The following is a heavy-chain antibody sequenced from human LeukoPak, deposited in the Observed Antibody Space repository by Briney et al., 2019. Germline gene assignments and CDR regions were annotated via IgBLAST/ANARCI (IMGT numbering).Heavy chain of an antibody. V-gene: IGHV3-30-3*01. J-gene: IGHJ4*02. CDR2: TSSDLNVK. CDR1: GFTFRNYV. D-gene: IGHD3-10*01. Sequence: GGSLRLSCAASGFTFRNYVINWVRQAPGKGLEWVAVTSSDLNVKLYADSVKGRFTISRDNSRSTLYLQMNSLRPEDTAIYYCAREGYYGSGSPPSLYFDYWGQGALVTVSS. CDR3: AREGYYGSGSPPSLYFDY.